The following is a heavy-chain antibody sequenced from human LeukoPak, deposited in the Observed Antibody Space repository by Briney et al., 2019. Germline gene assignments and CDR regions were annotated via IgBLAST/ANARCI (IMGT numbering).Heavy chain of an antibody. J-gene: IGHJ5*02. CDR1: PYTFDKYY. CDR3: ARDSLELQRRNWFDP. Sequence: GASVKLSCKASPYTFDKYYIHWVRQAPGQGLEWMGVINPSGRSTSYAQQFQGRVTVTRDTSTSTVYMDLSSLRSEGSAVYYCARDSLELQRRNWFDPWGQGTLVTVSS. D-gene: IGHD1-7*01. CDR2: INPSGRST. V-gene: IGHV1-46*02.